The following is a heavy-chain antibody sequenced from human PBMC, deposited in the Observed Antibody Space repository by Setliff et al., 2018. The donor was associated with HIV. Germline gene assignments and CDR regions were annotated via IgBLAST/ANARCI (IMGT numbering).Heavy chain of an antibody. CDR1: GYSFTNYW. D-gene: IGHD3-16*01. CDR2: IYPGDAKY. J-gene: IGHJ3*02. V-gene: IGHV5-51*01. CDR3: ARLKLVAVGDPPEAFDI. Sequence: GESLKISCKGSGYSFTNYWIGWVRQMPGKGLEWMGIIYPGDAKYRKSPSFQGQVTISVDKSISTAYLQWRSLKASDTAMYYCARLKLVAVGDPPEAFDIWG.